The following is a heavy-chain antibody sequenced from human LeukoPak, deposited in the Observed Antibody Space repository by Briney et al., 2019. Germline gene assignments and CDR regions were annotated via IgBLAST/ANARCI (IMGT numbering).Heavy chain of an antibody. CDR2: INSDGSDI. D-gene: IGHD4-17*01. CDR1: GFTFSSYW. V-gene: IGHV3-74*01. J-gene: IGHJ1*01. CDR3: ARPYGDYRGGEYFQH. Sequence: PGGSLSLFCAASGFTFSSYWMHWVRQAPGKGLVWVSRINSDGSDIRYADSVMGRFTVSRDNAKNTLYLQMNSLRAEDTAVYYCARPYGDYRGGEYFQHWGQGTPVTVSS.